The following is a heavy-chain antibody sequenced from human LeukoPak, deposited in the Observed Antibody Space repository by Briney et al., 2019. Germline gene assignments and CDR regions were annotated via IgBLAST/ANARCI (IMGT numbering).Heavy chain of an antibody. D-gene: IGHD3-16*01. CDR2: IGGPAET. CDR1: GLFYDVHV. Sequence: GGAVRVTRAGSGLFYDVHVMTWVRQARSRGAEWVATIGGPAETFSADSVRGRFTISTDNSRYTLYLQMNRLRAEDSALYYCAKDWTTHNGVYDCLAFWGQGTQVTVSS. CDR3: AKDWTTHNGVYDCLAF. V-gene: IGHV3-23*01. J-gene: IGHJ4*02.